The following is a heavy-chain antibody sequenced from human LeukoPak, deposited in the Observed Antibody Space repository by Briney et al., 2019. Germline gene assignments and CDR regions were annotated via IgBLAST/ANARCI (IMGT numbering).Heavy chain of an antibody. Sequence: SETLSLTCTVSGGXISSYYCSWIRQPPGKGLEWLGYIYYSGSTNYNSSIKSRVTISVATSKNQFSLKLSSVTAADTAVYYCARGADYGGNPYFDYWGQGTLVTVSS. D-gene: IGHD4-23*01. CDR3: ARGADYGGNPYFDY. CDR2: IYYSGST. V-gene: IGHV4-59*08. CDR1: GGXISSYY. J-gene: IGHJ4*02.